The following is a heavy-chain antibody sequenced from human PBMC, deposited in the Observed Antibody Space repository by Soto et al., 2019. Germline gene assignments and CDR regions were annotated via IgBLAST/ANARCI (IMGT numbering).Heavy chain of an antibody. Sequence: ASVKVSCKASGYTFTSYYMHWVRQAPGQGLEWMGIINPSGGSTSYAQKFQGRVTMTRDTSTSTVYMELSSLRSEDTAVYYCARDSGMVVAATRGLVYGMDVWGQGTTVTVSS. D-gene: IGHD2-15*01. CDR2: INPSGGST. CDR3: ARDSGMVVAATRGLVYGMDV. J-gene: IGHJ6*02. V-gene: IGHV1-46*01. CDR1: GYTFTSYY.